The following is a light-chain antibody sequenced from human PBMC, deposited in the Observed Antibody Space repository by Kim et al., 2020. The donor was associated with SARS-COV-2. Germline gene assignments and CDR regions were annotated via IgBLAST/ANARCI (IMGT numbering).Light chain of an antibody. CDR3: QSYDSSLSGSRV. Sequence: VTISCTGSSSNIGAGYDVHWYQQLPGTAPKLLIYGNSNRPSGVPDRFSGSKSGTSASLAITGLQAEDEADYYCQSYDSSLSGSRVFGTGTKVTVL. CDR2: GNS. V-gene: IGLV1-40*01. J-gene: IGLJ1*01. CDR1: SSNIGAGYD.